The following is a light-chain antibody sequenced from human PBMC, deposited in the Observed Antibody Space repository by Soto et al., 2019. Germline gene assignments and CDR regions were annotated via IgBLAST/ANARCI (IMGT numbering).Light chain of an antibody. CDR1: QSISNW. Sequence: DIQMTQSPSTLSASVGDRVTITCRASQSISNWLAWYQQRPGKAPKLLIYDASNLQSGVPSRFSGTGSGTDFTLTISSMQPDDFATYYCQQYESDSPVTFGGGTKVEIK. V-gene: IGKV1-5*01. J-gene: IGKJ4*01. CDR3: QQYESDSPVT. CDR2: DAS.